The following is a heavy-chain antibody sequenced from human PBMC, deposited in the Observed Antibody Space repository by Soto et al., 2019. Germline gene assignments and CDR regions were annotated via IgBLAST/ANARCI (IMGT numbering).Heavy chain of an antibody. CDR3: AGSGYSSGWYNWYFDF. CDR2: INAGNGNT. J-gene: IGHJ2*01. V-gene: IGHV1-3*01. D-gene: IGHD6-19*01. Sequence: QVQLVQSGAEVGKPGASVKVSCKASGYIFTHYGIHWVRQAPGQRLEWMGWINAGNGNTKYSQKLQGRVTINRDTSASTADMELCSLRSEDTAVYYCAGSGYSSGWYNWYFDFWGRGTLVTVSS. CDR1: GYIFTHYG.